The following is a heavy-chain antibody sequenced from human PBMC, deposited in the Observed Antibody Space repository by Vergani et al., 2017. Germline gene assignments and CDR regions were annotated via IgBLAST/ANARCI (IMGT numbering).Heavy chain of an antibody. V-gene: IGHV3-15*01. CDR2: IKSKTDGGTT. D-gene: IGHD3-3*01. J-gene: IGHJ4*02. CDR3: TTLQTYYDFWSGYYRAGYFDY. CDR1: GFTFDDYA. Sequence: EVQLVESGGGLVQPGRSLRLSCAASGFTFDDYAMHWVRQAPGKGLEWVGRIKSKTDGGTTDYAAPVKGRFTISRDDSKNTLYLQMNSLKTEDTAVYYCTTLQTYYDFWSGYYRAGYFDYWGQGTLVTVSS.